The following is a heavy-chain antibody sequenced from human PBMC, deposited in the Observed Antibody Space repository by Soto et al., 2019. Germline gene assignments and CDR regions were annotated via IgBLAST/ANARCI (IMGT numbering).Heavy chain of an antibody. CDR1: GFTFSSYG. CDR3: ARGVRGVIISYFDY. D-gene: IGHD3-10*01. J-gene: IGHJ4*02. V-gene: IGHV3-33*01. CDR2: IWYDGSNK. Sequence: QVQLVESGGGVVQPGRSLRLSCAASGFTFSSYGMHWVRQAPGKGLEWVAVIWYDGSNKYYADSVKGRFTISRDNSKNTPYLQMNSLRAEDTAAYYCARGVRGVIISYFDYWGQGTLVTVSS.